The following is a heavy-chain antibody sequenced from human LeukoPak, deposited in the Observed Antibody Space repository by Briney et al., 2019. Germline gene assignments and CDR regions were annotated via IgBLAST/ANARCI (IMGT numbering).Heavy chain of an antibody. V-gene: IGHV3-48*03. CDR3: ALDSNWCLSD. Sequence: GGSLRLSCAASGFTFSSYEMNWVRQAPGKGLEWVSYISSSGSTIYYADSVKGRFTISRDNAKNSLYLQMNSLRAEDTAVYYCALDSNWCLSDWGQGTLVTVSS. CDR1: GFTFSSYE. CDR2: ISSSGSTI. D-gene: IGHD3-16*01. J-gene: IGHJ4*02.